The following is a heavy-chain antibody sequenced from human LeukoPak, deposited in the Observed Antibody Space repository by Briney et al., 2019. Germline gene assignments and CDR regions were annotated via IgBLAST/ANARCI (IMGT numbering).Heavy chain of an antibody. J-gene: IGHJ3*02. Sequence: SETLTLTCTVSGGSISSYYWSWIRQPPGKGLEWIGYIYNSGSTNYNPPLNSRVTISVDTSKNQFSLKLSSVTAADTAVYYCARDNWNVNDAFDIWGERTMVTVSS. CDR1: GGSISSYY. CDR2: IYNSGST. V-gene: IGHV4-59*01. D-gene: IGHD1-20*01. CDR3: ARDNWNVNDAFDI.